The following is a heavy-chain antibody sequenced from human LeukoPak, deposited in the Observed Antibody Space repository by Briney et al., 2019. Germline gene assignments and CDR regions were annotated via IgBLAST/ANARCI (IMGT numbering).Heavy chain of an antibody. J-gene: IGHJ4*02. Sequence: GSSVKVSCKASGGTFSSCAISCMRQAPGQGLELVGGSIPIFGTASYAQKFQGRVTITADESTSTAYMELSSLRSEDTAVYYCARLIVGASPGGGDYWGQGTLVTVSS. V-gene: IGHV1-69*01. CDR1: GGTFSSCA. CDR3: ARLIVGASPGGGDY. CDR2: SIPIFGTA. D-gene: IGHD1-26*01.